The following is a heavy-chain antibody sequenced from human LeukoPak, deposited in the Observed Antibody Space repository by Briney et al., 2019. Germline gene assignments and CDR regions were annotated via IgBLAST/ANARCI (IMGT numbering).Heavy chain of an antibody. CDR1: GGTFSSYA. D-gene: IGHD3-10*01. V-gene: IGHV1-69*05. Sequence: GSSVKVSCKASGGTFSSYAISWVRQAPGQGLEWMGRIIPIFSTANYAQKFQGRVTITTDESTSTAYMELSSLRSEDTAVYYCASAGYYYGSGSYYNGPFDYWGQGTLVTVSS. CDR3: ASAGYYYGSGSYYNGPFDY. CDR2: IIPIFSTA. J-gene: IGHJ4*02.